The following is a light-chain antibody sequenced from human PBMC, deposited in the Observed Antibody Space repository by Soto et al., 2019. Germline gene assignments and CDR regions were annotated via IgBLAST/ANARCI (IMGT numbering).Light chain of an antibody. CDR2: DAS. V-gene: IGKV1-12*01. Sequence: DIQMTQSPSSVSASVGDRVTITCRASQGVSSWLAWYQQKPGKAPKLLIYDASSLKTVVPSRFSVSGSATDFTLTISSLQPEDFVTYYCQQSNSFPRTFGQGTKLEIK. J-gene: IGKJ2*01. CDR3: QQSNSFPRT. CDR1: QGVSSW.